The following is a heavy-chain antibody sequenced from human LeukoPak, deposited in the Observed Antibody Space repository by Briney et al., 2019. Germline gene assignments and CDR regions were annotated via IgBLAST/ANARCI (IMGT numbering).Heavy chain of an antibody. D-gene: IGHD1-26*01. CDR2: ISPYNGDT. J-gene: IGHJ4*02. CDR3: ARGSGSYSYFDY. Sequence: SVKVSCKASGYTFINYGISWVRQAPGQGLEWMGWISPYNGDTDYAQKVQGRVTMTTDTSTSTAYMELRSLTSDDTAVYYCARGSGSYSYFDYWGQGTLVTVSS. V-gene: IGHV1-18*04. CDR1: GYTFINYG.